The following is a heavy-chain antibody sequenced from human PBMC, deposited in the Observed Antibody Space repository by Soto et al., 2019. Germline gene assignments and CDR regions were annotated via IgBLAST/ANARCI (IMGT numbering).Heavy chain of an antibody. Sequence: QVQLQESGPGLVKPSETLSLTCTVSGGSISSYYWSWIRQPPGKGLEWIGYIYYSGSTNYNPSLKSRVTILVDTSKIQFSLKLSSVTAADTAVYYCAKDHCSSTSCYPNWFDPWGQGTLVTVSS. J-gene: IGHJ5*02. CDR2: IYYSGST. CDR3: AKDHCSSTSCYPNWFDP. V-gene: IGHV4-59*01. CDR1: GGSISSYY. D-gene: IGHD2-2*01.